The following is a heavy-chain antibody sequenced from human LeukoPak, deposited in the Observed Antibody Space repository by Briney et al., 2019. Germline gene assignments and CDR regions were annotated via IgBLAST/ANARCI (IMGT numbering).Heavy chain of an antibody. CDR2: IKQDGSEE. CDR1: GFSFSSYW. V-gene: IGHV3-7*05. Sequence: GGSLRLSCAASGFSFSSYWMSWVRQAPGKGLQWVANIKQDGSEEYYVDSVKGRFTISRDNAKNSLSLQMNSLRAEDTAVYYCTTDYRYLYWHSSFDYWGQGTLVTVSS. J-gene: IGHJ4*02. D-gene: IGHD3-3*02. CDR3: TTDYRYLYWHSSFDY.